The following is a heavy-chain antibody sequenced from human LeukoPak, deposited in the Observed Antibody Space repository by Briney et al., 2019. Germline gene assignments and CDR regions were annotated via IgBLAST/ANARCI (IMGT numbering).Heavy chain of an antibody. CDR2: IYYSGST. D-gene: IGHD4-17*01. V-gene: IGHV4-30-4*01. Sequence: PSETLSLTYTVSGGSISSGDYYWSWIRQPPGKGLEWIGYIYYSGSTYYNPSLKSRVTISVDTSKNQFSLKLSSVTAADTAVYYCARADYGDYFDAFDIWGQGTMITVSS. J-gene: IGHJ3*02. CDR1: GGSISSGDYY. CDR3: ARADYGDYFDAFDI.